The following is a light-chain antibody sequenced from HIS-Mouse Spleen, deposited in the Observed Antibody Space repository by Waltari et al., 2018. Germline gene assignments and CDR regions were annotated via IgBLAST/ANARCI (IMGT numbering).Light chain of an antibody. CDR3: QVWDSSSDHPYV. V-gene: IGLV3-21*03. Sequence: SYVLTQPPSVSVAPGKTARITCGGNNIGSKSVHWYQQKPGQAPVLVVYDDGDRPSGIPGRCAGSNSGNTATLTISRVEAGDEDDYYCQVWDSSSDHPYVFGTGTKVTVL. CDR1: NIGSKS. CDR2: DDG. J-gene: IGLJ1*01.